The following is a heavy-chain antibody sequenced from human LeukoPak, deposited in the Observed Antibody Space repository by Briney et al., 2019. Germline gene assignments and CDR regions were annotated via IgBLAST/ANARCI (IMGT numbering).Heavy chain of an antibody. V-gene: IGHV4-61*08. J-gene: IGHJ4*02. CDR1: GGSVSSGGYY. Sequence: SETLSLTCTVSGGSVSSGGYYWSWIRQPPGKGLEWIGYIYYSGSTNYNPSLKSRVTISVDTSKNQFSLTLSSVTAADTAVYYCARDEGYGGNIHYFDYWGQGTLVTVSS. CDR3: ARDEGYGGNIHYFDY. D-gene: IGHD4-23*01. CDR2: IYYSGST.